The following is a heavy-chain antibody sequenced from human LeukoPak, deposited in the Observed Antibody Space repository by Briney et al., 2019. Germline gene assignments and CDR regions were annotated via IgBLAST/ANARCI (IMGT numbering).Heavy chain of an antibody. V-gene: IGHV3-64D*06. Sequence: PGGSLRLSCSASGFTFSSYAMHWVRQAPGKGLEYVSAISSNGGSTYYADSVKGRFTISRDNSKNTLYLQMSSLRAEDTAVYYCVKLIVVVVAVANAFDIWGQGTMVTASS. CDR1: GFTFSSYA. CDR3: VKLIVVVVAVANAFDI. J-gene: IGHJ3*02. CDR2: ISSNGGST. D-gene: IGHD2-15*01.